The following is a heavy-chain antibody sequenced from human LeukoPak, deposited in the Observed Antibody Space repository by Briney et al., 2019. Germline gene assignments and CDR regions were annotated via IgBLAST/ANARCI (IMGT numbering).Heavy chain of an antibody. CDR3: ARGPMLRGVIIRRSKSGYFDY. CDR2: ISSSGSTI. J-gene: IGHJ4*02. Sequence: PGGSLRLSCAASGFTFSSYGMQWVRQAPGKGLEWVSYISSSGSTIYYTDSVKGRFTISRDNARNSLDLQMNSLRAEDTAVYYCARGPMLRGVIIRRSKSGYFDYWGQGTLVTVSS. CDR1: GFTFSSYG. D-gene: IGHD3-10*01. V-gene: IGHV3-48*04.